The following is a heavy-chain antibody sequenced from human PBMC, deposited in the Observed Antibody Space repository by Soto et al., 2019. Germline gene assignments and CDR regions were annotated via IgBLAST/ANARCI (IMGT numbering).Heavy chain of an antibody. CDR2: ISYDGSHK. CDR1: GFTFSNYG. CDR3: AKDGPHRYCGRSSCHPAGDY. J-gene: IGHJ4*02. D-gene: IGHD2-15*01. V-gene: IGHV3-30*18. Sequence: QVQLVESGGGVVQPGRSLRLSCAGSGFTFSNYGLHWVRQAPGKGLEWVAVISYDGSHKYYADSVKGRFTISRDNSNNMLYLQMDSLRAEDKAVYYWAKDGPHRYCGRSSCHPAGDYWGQGTLVTVSS.